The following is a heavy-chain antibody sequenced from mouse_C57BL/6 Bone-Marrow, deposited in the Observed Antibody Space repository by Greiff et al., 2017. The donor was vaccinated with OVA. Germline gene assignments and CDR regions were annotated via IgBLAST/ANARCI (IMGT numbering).Heavy chain of an antibody. CDR1: GFSFSSYG. J-gene: IGHJ2*01. CDR2: ISSGGTYT. V-gene: IGHV5-6*01. CDR3: ARSNLYFDY. Sequence: EVMLVESTGDLVKPGGSLKLSCAASGFSFSSYGMSWVRQTPDKRLEWVATISSGGTYTYYPDSVKGRFTISRDNAKNTLYLQMSSLKSEDTAMYYCARSNLYFDYWGQGTTLTVSS.